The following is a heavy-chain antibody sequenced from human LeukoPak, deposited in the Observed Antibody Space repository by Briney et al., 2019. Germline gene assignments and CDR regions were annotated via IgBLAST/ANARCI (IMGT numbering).Heavy chain of an antibody. D-gene: IGHD6-13*01. CDR1: GGSISGYY. Sequence: PSETLSLTCSVSGGSISGYYWSWIRQPPGKGPEWIGYIYYSGSTNYNPSLKSRVTISVDTSKNQFSLKLTSLTAADTAVYYCARAAAAGPHYYYGMDVWGKGTTVTVS. CDR3: ARAAAAGPHYYYGMDV. J-gene: IGHJ6*04. CDR2: IYYSGST. V-gene: IGHV4-59*01.